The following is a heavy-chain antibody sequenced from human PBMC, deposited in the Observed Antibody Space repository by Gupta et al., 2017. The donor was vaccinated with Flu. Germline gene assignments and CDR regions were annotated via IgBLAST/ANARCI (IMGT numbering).Heavy chain of an antibody. Sequence: EVQLVESGGGLKQPGGSLRLSCAASGFIFSDYAMNWVRQVPGKGLEWISYISESGRTIYYADSVKGRFTISRDNDRNSLYLQMNSLRAEDTAVYYCARDPDTPLLRVFDSWGQGTLVTVSS. V-gene: IGHV3-48*01. CDR3: ARDPDTPLLRVFDS. CDR1: GFIFSDYA. D-gene: IGHD5-18*01. J-gene: IGHJ4*02. CDR2: ISESGRTI.